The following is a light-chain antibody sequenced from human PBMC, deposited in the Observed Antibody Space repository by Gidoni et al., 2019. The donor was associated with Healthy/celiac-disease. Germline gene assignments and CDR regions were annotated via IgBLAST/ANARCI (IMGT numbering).Light chain of an antibody. J-gene: IGKJ3*01. CDR2: AAA. CDR1: QSISSY. Sequence: IQITQSPSSLSASVGDRVTITCRASQSISSYLNWYQQKPGKAPKRLIYAAASLQSGGPSRFSGSGSGTDFTLTISSLQPEDFATYYCQQSYSTLVFTFGPGTKVDIK. V-gene: IGKV1-39*01. CDR3: QQSYSTLVFT.